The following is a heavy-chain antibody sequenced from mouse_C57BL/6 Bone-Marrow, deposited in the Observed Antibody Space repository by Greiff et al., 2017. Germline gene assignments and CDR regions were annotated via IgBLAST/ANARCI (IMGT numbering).Heavy chain of an antibody. Sequence: VKLQESGAELVKPGASVKLSCKASGYTFTSYWMHWVKQRPGRGLEWIGRIDPNSGGTKYNEKFKSKATLTVDKSSSTAYMQLSSLTSEDSAVYYCARAPCSSNYEFAYWGQGTLVTVSA. V-gene: IGHV1-72*01. CDR3: ARAPCSSNYEFAY. J-gene: IGHJ3*01. CDR1: GYTFTSYW. CDR2: IDPNSGGT. D-gene: IGHD2-5*01.